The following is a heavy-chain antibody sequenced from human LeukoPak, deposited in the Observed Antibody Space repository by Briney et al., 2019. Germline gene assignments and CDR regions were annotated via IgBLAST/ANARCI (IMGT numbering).Heavy chain of an antibody. D-gene: IGHD3-16*01. Sequence: GGSLRLSCAASGYTFSNYAMSWVRQAPGKGLEWVSAISGNGDITYYTDSVKGRFTISRDNSKNTLYLQMNSLRAEDTAIYYCAKVTGGDMITYGGLDYWGQGTLVTVSS. J-gene: IGHJ4*02. CDR1: GYTFSNYA. V-gene: IGHV3-23*01. CDR2: ISGNGDIT. CDR3: AKVTGGDMITYGGLDY.